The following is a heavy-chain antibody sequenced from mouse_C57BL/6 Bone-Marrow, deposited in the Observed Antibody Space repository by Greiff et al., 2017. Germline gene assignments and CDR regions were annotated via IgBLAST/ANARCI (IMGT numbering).Heavy chain of an antibody. Sequence: QVQLQQPGAELVKPGASVQLSCKASGYTFTSYWMHWVKQRPGQGLEWIGMIHPNSGSTNYNEKFKSKATLTVDKSSSTAYMQLRSLRSEDSAVDYCARGTTVCYWYFDVWGTGTTVTVSS. CDR1: GYTFTSYW. V-gene: IGHV1-64*01. J-gene: IGHJ1*03. CDR3: ARGTTVCYWYFDV. D-gene: IGHD1-1*01. CDR2: IHPNSGST.